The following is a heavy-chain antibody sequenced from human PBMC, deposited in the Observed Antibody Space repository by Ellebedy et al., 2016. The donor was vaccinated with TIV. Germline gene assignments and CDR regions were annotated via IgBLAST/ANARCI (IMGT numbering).Heavy chain of an antibody. V-gene: IGHV4-59*08. Sequence: SETLSLTCTVSGGSISNYYRSWIRQPPGKGLEWIGYSSYSGDTKYSPSLKSRVTISVDTSKNHISLKVNSVTAADTAVYYCARPRQRWNDAFDIWGRGTMVTVSS. D-gene: IGHD1-1*01. J-gene: IGHJ3*02. CDR3: ARPRQRWNDAFDI. CDR2: SSYSGDT. CDR1: GGSISNYY.